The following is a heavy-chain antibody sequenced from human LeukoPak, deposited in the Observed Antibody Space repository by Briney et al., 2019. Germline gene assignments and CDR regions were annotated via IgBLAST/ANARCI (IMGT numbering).Heavy chain of an antibody. CDR3: AKERQQLGYFDY. CDR1: GFTFSSYG. V-gene: IGHV3-30*18. CDR2: ISYDGSNK. D-gene: IGHD6-13*01. Sequence: VQPGRSLRLSCAASGFTFSSYGMHWVRQAPGKGLEWVAVISYDGSNKYYADSVKGRFTISRDNSKNTLYLQMNSLRAEDTAVYYCAKERQQLGYFDYWGQGTLVTVSS. J-gene: IGHJ4*02.